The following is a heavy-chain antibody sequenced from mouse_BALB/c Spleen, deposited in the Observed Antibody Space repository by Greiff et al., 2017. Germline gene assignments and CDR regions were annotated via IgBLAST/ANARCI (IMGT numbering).Heavy chain of an antibody. Sequence: VKLMESGPGLVAPSQSLSITCTVSGFSLTSYGVHWVRQPPGKGLEWLGVIWAGGSTNYNSALMSRLSISKDNSKSQVSLKMNSLQTDDTAMYYCARDGGYYEENSAMDYWGQGTSVTVSS. CDR3: ARDGGYYEENSAMDY. J-gene: IGHJ4*01. V-gene: IGHV2-9*02. D-gene: IGHD2-3*01. CDR2: IWAGGST. CDR1: GFSLTSYG.